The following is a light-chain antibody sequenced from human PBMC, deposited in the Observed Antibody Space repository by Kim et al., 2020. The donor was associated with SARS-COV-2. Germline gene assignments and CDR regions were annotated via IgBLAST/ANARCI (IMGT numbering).Light chain of an antibody. CDR1: KNNVGGLG. J-gene: IGLJ3*02. CDR2: RNN. V-gene: IGLV10-54*01. CDR3: SAWDTSLNGWM. Sequence: QTATLTCPGNKNNVGGLGAAGLQQHQGHPPKVPSYRNNNRPSGISERIAASRSGDTTSLTITGLQPEDEADYYCSAWDTSLNGWMFGGGTQLTVL.